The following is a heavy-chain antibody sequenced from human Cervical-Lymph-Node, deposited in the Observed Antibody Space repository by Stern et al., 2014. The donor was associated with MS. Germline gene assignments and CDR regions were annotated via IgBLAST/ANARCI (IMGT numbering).Heavy chain of an antibody. D-gene: IGHD3-22*01. CDR2: ISYDGRNA. CDR1: GFSFSTYG. J-gene: IGHJ1*01. Sequence: VQLVESGGGVVQPGKSLRLSCAASGFSFSTYGMDWVRQAPGKGLEWMAVISYDGRNADYADTVKGRFTISRDNSTDMLYLQMDSLRAEDTAVYYCVKEQASFDIRVYNGENLQTWGQGTLVTVSS. V-gene: IGHV3-30*13. CDR3: VKEQASFDIRVYNGENLQT.